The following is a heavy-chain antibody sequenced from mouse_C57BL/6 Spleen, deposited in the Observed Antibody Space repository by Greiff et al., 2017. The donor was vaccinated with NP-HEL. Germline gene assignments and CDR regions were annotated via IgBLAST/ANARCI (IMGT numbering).Heavy chain of an antibody. J-gene: IGHJ2*01. Sequence: DVKLVESEGGLVQPGSSMKLSCTASGFTFSDYYMAWVRPVPEKGLEWVANINYDGSSTYYLDSLKSRFIISRDNAKNILYLQMSSLKSEDTATYYCARLTVTLDYFDYWGQGTTLTASS. CDR3: ARLTVTLDYFDY. D-gene: IGHD4-1*01. V-gene: IGHV5-16*01. CDR1: GFTFSDYY. CDR2: INYDGSST.